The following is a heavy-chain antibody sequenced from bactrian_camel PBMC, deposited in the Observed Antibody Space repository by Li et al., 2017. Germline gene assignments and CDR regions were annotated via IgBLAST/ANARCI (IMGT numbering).Heavy chain of an antibody. Sequence: HVQLVESGGGSVQAGESLRLSCTLPGFTSNRCGMDWNRQAEGMQNEWVAGISPDGVTGYGDPVKGRFTIAKGQAKHTLYLQMNSLKPDDTATYYCAARFQGGFGLGGLCTDVPADFPYWGQGTQVTVS. CDR3: AARFQGGFGLGGLCTDVPADFPY. V-gene: IGHV3S55*01. D-gene: IGHD5*01. J-gene: IGHJ6*01. CDR1: GFTSNRCG. CDR2: ISPDGVT.